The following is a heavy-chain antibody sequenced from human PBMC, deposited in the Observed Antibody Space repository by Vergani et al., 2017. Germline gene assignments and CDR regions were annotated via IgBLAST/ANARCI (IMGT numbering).Heavy chain of an antibody. J-gene: IGHJ5*02. CDR3: ARGEQLEVWFDP. CDR1: GGSINSHNYY. V-gene: IGHV4-61*02. Sequence: QVQLQESGPGLVKPSQTLSLTCTVSGGSINSHNYYWSWIRQPAGKGLEWIGRIHTSGSTNYNPSLKSRVTISVDTSKNQFSLKLSSVTAADTAVYYCARGEQLEVWFDPWGQGTLVTVSS. CDR2: IHTSGST. D-gene: IGHD6-6*01.